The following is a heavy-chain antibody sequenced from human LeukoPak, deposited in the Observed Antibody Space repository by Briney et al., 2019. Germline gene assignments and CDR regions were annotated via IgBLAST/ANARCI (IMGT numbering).Heavy chain of an antibody. Sequence: SETLSLTCTVSGGSISSSSSYWGWIRQPPGKGLEWIGSIYYSGSTYYNPSLKSRVAISVDTSKSQFSLKLSSVAAADTAVYYCARQGVLWDYWGQGTLVTVSS. D-gene: IGHD2-2*01. V-gene: IGHV4-39*01. CDR2: IYYSGST. CDR3: ARQGVLWDY. CDR1: GGSISSSSSY. J-gene: IGHJ4*02.